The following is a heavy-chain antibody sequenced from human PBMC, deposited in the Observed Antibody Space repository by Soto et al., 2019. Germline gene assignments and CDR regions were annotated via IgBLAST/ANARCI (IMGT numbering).Heavy chain of an antibody. Sequence: PGGSLRLSCAASGFTFRSYSMNWVRQAPGKGLEWISYISSSSSTISYGDSVKGRFAISRDNARNSLSLQMNSLRDEDTAVYYCARIMIVTGGEPFDISGQGTMVT. CDR3: ARIMIVTGGEPFDI. J-gene: IGHJ3*02. D-gene: IGHD3-22*01. CDR1: GFTFRSYS. V-gene: IGHV3-48*02. CDR2: ISSSSSTI.